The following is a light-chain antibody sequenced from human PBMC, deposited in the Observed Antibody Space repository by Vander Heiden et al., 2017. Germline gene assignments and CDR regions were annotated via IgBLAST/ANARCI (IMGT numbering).Light chain of an antibody. Sequence: DIVMTQSALFLPVTPGEAASISCRSSQSLLHSDGENYLDWYVQRPGQSPQLLIYLSSNRAAGVPDRFSGSGSGTDFTLKISRVEADDVGVYYCMQTLQTPPITFGQGTRLEIK. CDR3: MQTLQTPPIT. CDR2: LSS. CDR1: QSLLHSDGENY. J-gene: IGKJ5*01. V-gene: IGKV2-28*01.